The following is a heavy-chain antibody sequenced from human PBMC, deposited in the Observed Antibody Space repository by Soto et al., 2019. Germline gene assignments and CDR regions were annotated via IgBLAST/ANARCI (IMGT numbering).Heavy chain of an antibody. CDR3: ARDRGGSLAYFDY. V-gene: IGHV3-33*01. J-gene: IGHJ4*02. CDR2: IWYDGSNK. CDR1: GFTFSSYG. D-gene: IGHD1-26*01. Sequence: QVQLVESGGGVVQPGRSLRLSCAASGFTFSSYGMYWVRQAPGKGLEWGAVIWYDGSNKYYADSVKGRFTISRDNSKNTLYLQMNSLRAEDTAVYYCARDRGGSLAYFDYWGQGTLVTVSS.